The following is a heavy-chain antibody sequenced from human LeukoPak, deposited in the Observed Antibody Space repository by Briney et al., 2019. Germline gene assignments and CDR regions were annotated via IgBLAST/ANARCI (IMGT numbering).Heavy chain of an antibody. CDR2: ISSSGRNI. D-gene: IGHD3-16*01. CDR1: RFAFSDYC. V-gene: IGHV3-11*01. CDR3: AGTGNVEDGGYNWFDP. J-gene: IGHJ5*02. Sequence: GGSLRLSCAASRFAFSDYCMSWVRQAPGMGLEWLSYISSSGRNIYYADSVKGRFTISRDNAKKSLYLQVNSLRAEDTAVYYCAGTGNVEDGGYNWFDPWGQGTLVTVSS.